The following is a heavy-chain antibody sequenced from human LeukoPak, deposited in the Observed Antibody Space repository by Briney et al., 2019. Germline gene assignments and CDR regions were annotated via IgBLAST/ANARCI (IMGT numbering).Heavy chain of an antibody. V-gene: IGHV3-7*01. CDR3: ARELIAVAGV. D-gene: IGHD6-19*01. CDR2: IKQDGSEK. Sequence: AGGSLRLSCAASGFTFSNAWMSWVRQAPGKGLEWVANIKQDGSEKYYVDSVKGRFTISRDNAKNSLYLQMNSLRAEDTAVYYCARELIAVAGVWGQGTMVTVSS. J-gene: IGHJ3*01. CDR1: GFTFSNAW.